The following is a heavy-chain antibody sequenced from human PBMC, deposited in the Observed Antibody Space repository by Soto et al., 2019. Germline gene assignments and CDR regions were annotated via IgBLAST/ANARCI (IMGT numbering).Heavy chain of an antibody. D-gene: IGHD6-25*01. V-gene: IGHV3-23*01. CDR2: ISDNGANT. Sequence: EVQMLESGGGVVRPGGSLRLSCIASGFTFSNYAMSWVRQSPGKGLEWVSTISDNGANTFIGDSMKDHFDISRDNSKNTVFLHLSTVRAEDTAIYYCARAIGADFFDCWGQGTPVTVSS. CDR1: GFTFSNYA. J-gene: IGHJ4*02. CDR3: ARAIGADFFDC.